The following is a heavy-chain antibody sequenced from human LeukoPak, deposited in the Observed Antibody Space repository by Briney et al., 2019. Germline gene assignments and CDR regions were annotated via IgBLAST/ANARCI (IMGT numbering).Heavy chain of an antibody. CDR3: ARDQKLLWGLLGTPYYYYGMDV. V-gene: IGHV3-21*01. J-gene: IGHJ6*02. CDR1: GFTFSSYS. D-gene: IGHD3-10*01. Sequence: GGSLRLSCAASGFTFSSYSMNWVRQAPGKGLEWVSSISSSSSYIYYADSVKGRFTISRDNAKNSLYLQMNSLRAEDTAVYYCARDQKLLWGLLGTPYYYYGMDVWGQGTTVTVSS. CDR2: ISSSSSYI.